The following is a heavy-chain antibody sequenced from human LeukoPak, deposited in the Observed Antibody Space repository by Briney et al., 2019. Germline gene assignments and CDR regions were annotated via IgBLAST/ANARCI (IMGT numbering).Heavy chain of an antibody. Sequence: PSETLSLTCTVSGGSISSHYWSWIRQPPGKGLEWIGYIYYSGSTNYNPSLKSRVTISVDTSKNQFSLKLSSVTAADTAVYYCARVLASGYSVIPGGFDPWGQGTLVTVSS. CDR2: IYYSGST. J-gene: IGHJ5*02. CDR1: GGSISSHY. CDR3: ARVLASGYSVIPGGFDP. V-gene: IGHV4-59*11. D-gene: IGHD3-3*01.